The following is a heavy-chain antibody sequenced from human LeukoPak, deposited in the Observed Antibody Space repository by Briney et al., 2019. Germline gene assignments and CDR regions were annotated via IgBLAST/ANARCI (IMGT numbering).Heavy chain of an antibody. J-gene: IGHJ4*02. V-gene: IGHV4-34*01. CDR2: INHSGST. CDR1: GGSFSGYY. CDR3: ARGPRYYDFWSGYYTGIYFDY. D-gene: IGHD3-3*01. Sequence: PSETLSLTCAVYGGSFSGYYWSWIRQPPGKGLEWIGEINHSGSTNYNPSLKSRVTISVDTSKNQFSLKLSSVTAADTAVYYCARGPRYYDFWSGYYTGIYFDYWGQGTLVTVSS.